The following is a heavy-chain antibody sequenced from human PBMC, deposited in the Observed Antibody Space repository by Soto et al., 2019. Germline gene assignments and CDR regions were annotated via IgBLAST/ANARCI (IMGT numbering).Heavy chain of an antibody. CDR2: INRSGTT. V-gene: IGHV4-34*01. Sequence: ETLSVTCGYYRGSFSGFYGSLVRQTPGGGLEWIGEINRSGTTNYNPSFQNRVTISVDRSTNNLSLKMTSVTAADAAVYYCARGRGYVYGSNFYGLDVWGQGTTVTVSS. J-gene: IGHJ6*02. CDR1: RGSFSGFY. CDR3: ARGRGYVYGSNFYGLDV. D-gene: IGHD6-25*01.